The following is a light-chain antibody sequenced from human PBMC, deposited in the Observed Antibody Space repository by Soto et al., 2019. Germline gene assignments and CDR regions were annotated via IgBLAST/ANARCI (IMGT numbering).Light chain of an antibody. J-gene: IGLJ1*01. CDR3: CSYAGSSTVV. CDR1: SSDIGSYNL. V-gene: IGLV2-23*01. Sequence: QSALTQPASVSGSPGQSITISCTGTSSDIGSYNLVSWYQQHPDKAPKLMIYEGSKRPSGVSYRFSGSKSGNTASLTISGLQAEDEADYYCCSYAGSSTVVFGTGTKLTVL. CDR2: EGS.